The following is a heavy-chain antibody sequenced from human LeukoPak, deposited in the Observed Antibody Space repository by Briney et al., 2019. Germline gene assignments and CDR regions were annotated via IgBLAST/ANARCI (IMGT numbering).Heavy chain of an antibody. CDR3: ARDLQAYSGSYSADY. Sequence: ASVKVSFKASGYTFTGYYMHWVRQAPGQGLEWMGWINPNSGGTNYAQKFQGRVTMTRDTSISTAYMELSRLRSDDTAVYYCARDLQAYSGSYSADYWGQGTLVTVSS. CDR1: GYTFTGYY. J-gene: IGHJ4*02. D-gene: IGHD1-26*01. CDR2: INPNSGGT. V-gene: IGHV1-2*02.